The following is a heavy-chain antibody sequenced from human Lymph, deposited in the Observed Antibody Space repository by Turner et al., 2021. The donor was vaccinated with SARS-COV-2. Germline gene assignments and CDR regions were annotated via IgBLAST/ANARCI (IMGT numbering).Heavy chain of an antibody. Sequence: QLQLPEPGPAPVKPSVTLSLTCTVTGGTISSSSYYWGWTRQPPGKGLDGSVYFYDSGCTYYNPYRKVRITIDVDKSKNQFSLKLGSVTAADMDVCYCARGSPKGWYAAVFDYWGQGTLVTVSS. V-gene: IGHV4-39*01. J-gene: IGHJ4*02. D-gene: IGHD6-19*01. CDR3: ARGSPKGWYAAVFDY. CDR1: GGTISSSSYY. CDR2: FYDSGCT.